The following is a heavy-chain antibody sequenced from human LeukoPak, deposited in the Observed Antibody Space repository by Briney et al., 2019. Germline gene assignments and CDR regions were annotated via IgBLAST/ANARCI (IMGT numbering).Heavy chain of an antibody. CDR1: GGSISSSSYY. CDR2: IYYSGST. D-gene: IGHD6-19*01. Sequence: PSETLSLTCTVSGGSISSSSYYWGWIRQPPGKGLEWIGSIYYSGSTYYNPSLKSRVTISVDTSKNQFSLKLSSVTAADTAVYYCARVGQWLVLGLDYWGQGTLVTVSS. J-gene: IGHJ4*02. V-gene: IGHV4-39*07. CDR3: ARVGQWLVLGLDY.